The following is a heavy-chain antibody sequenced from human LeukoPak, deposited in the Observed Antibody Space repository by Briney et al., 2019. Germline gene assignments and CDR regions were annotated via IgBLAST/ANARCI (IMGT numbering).Heavy chain of an antibody. CDR2: ISGSGGST. CDR3: AKDRNTMVRGVIKGFDY. V-gene: IGHV3-23*01. J-gene: IGHJ4*02. CDR1: GFTFSSYA. D-gene: IGHD3-10*01. Sequence: GGSLRLSCAASGFTFSSYAMSWVRQAPGKGLEWVSAISGSGGSTYYADSVKGRFTISRDNSKNTLCLQMNSLRAEDTAVYYCAKDRNTMVRGVIKGFDYWGQGTLVTVSS.